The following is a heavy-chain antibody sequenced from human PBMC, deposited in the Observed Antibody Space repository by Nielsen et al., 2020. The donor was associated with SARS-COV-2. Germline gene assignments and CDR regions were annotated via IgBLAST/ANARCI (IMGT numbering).Heavy chain of an antibody. V-gene: IGHV3-30*18. D-gene: IGHD3-16*01. J-gene: IGHJ6*02. CDR3: AKRRAVFMLTFGGEGAMDV. Sequence: LSLTCAASGFTFNNFGFYWVRQAPGKGLEWVASISYEGSQKYYAESLTGRFTVSRDTSKNTVYLQMNSLSVEDTAVYHCAKRRAVFMLTFGGEGAMDVWGQGTTVSVSS. CDR1: GFTFNNFG. CDR2: ISYEGSQK.